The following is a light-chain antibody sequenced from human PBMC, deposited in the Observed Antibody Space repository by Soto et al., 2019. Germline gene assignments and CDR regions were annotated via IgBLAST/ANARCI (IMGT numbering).Light chain of an antibody. V-gene: IGKV3-20*01. CDR3: QQFSRPPLT. Sequence: EIGLTQSPGTLSLSPGERATLSCRASQSIASSYLAWYQQKPGQPPRLLLYRTFNRATGIPDRFSASGSGTDFTLTISRLEPEDFAVYFCQQFSRPPLTFGGGTKVEI. CDR2: RTF. J-gene: IGKJ4*01. CDR1: QSIASSY.